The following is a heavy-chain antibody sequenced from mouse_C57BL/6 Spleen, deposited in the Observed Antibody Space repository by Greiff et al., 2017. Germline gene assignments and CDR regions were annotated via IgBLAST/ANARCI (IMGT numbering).Heavy chain of an antibody. CDR3: VRRTGTAWFAY. J-gene: IGHJ3*01. CDR2: IYPSDSET. CDR1: GYTFTSYW. V-gene: IGHV1-61*01. D-gene: IGHD4-1*01. Sequence: QVHVKQSGAELVRPGSSVKLSCKASGYTFTSYWMDWVKQRPGQGLEWIGNIYPSDSETHYNQQFKDKATLTVDKSSSTDYMQLISLMSADAAVHYCVRRTGTAWFAYWGQGTLVPVSA.